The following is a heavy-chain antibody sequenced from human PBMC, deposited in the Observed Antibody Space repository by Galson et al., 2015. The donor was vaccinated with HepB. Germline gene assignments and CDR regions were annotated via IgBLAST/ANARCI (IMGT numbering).Heavy chain of an antibody. CDR3: ARIFLELDYGDYTDYYYGMDV. CDR1: GDSVSSNSAA. D-gene: IGHD4-17*01. V-gene: IGHV6-1*01. Sequence: CAISGDSVSSNSAAWNWIRQSPSRGLEWLGRTYYRSKWYNDYAVSVKSRITINPDTSKNQFSLQLNSVTPEDTAVYYCARIFLELDYGDYTDYYYGMDVWGQGTMVTVSS. J-gene: IGHJ6*02. CDR2: TYYRSKWYN.